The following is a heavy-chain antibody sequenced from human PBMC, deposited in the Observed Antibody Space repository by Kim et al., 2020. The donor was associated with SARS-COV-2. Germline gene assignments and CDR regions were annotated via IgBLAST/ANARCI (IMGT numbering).Heavy chain of an antibody. CDR2: ISWNSGSI. Sequence: GGSLRLSCAASGFTFDDYAMHWVRQAPGKGLEWVSGISWNSGSIGYADSVKGRFTISRDNAKNSLYLQMNSLRAEDTALYYCAKDISGYYDSSGYGAYYFGYWGQGTLVTVSS. CDR1: GFTFDDYA. J-gene: IGHJ4*02. CDR3: AKDISGYYDSSGYGAYYFGY. D-gene: IGHD3-22*01. V-gene: IGHV3-9*01.